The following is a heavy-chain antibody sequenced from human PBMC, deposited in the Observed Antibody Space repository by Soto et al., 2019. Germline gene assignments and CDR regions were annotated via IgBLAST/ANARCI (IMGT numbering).Heavy chain of an antibody. V-gene: IGHV4-59*01. J-gene: IGHJ3*02. Sequence: QVQLQESGPGLVKPSETLSLTCTVSGVSISTYYWTWIRQPPGKGLEWIGQVFYSGNTNYKPTLKGRVSVSVGASVNRCSLRLSSVTAADTAMYYCASRDYDDGFDMWGQGTLVTVSS. D-gene: IGHD4-17*01. CDR1: GVSISTYY. CDR2: VFYSGNT. CDR3: ASRDYDDGFDM.